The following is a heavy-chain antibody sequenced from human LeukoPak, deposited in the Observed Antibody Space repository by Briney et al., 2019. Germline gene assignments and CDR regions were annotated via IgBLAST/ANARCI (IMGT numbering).Heavy chain of an antibody. CDR3: ARGSTVVTRYDFDY. CDR2: INHSGST. D-gene: IGHD4-23*01. J-gene: IGHJ4*02. CDR1: GGSFSGYY. Sequence: SETLSLTCAVYGGSFSGYYWSWIRQPPGKGLEWIGEINHSGSTNYNPSLKSRVTISVDTSKNQFSLKLSSVTAADTAVYYCARGSTVVTRYDFDYWGQGTLVTVSS. V-gene: IGHV4-34*01.